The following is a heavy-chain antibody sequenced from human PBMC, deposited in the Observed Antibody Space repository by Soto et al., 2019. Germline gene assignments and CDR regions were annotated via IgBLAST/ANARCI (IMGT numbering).Heavy chain of an antibody. Sequence: QVQLQESGPGLVKPSGTLSLTCAVSGGSISTSNWWSWVRQPPGKGLEWIGEIYHSGSSNYNPSLKSRVTVXXDXSXXQFSLKLSSVTAADTAVYYCARDLKAATGTRELGYWGQGTLVTVSS. D-gene: IGHD6-13*01. CDR2: IYHSGSS. CDR3: ARDLKAATGTRELGY. V-gene: IGHV4-4*02. J-gene: IGHJ4*02. CDR1: GGSISTSNW.